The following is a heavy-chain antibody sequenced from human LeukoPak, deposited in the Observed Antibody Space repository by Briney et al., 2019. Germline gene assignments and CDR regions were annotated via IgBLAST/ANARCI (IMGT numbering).Heavy chain of an antibody. Sequence: SETLSLTCTVSGGSISSSSYYWGWIRQPPGKGLEWIGSIYYSGSTYYNPSLKSRVTISVDTSKNQFSLKLSSVTAADTAVYYCARHRGITFGGVYYFDYWGQGTLVTVSS. V-gene: IGHV4-39*01. J-gene: IGHJ4*02. CDR1: GGSISSSSYY. D-gene: IGHD3-16*01. CDR3: ARHRGITFGGVYYFDY. CDR2: IYYSGST.